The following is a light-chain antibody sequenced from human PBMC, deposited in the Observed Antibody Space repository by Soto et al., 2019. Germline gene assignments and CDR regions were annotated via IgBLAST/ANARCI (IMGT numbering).Light chain of an antibody. CDR2: DAS. CDR1: QSVSSY. Sequence: EIVLTQSPAILSMSPGERATLSCRASQSVSSYFAWYQQKPGQAPRLLIYDASNRATGVPARFSGSGSGTAFTLTITSLEPEDFAVYYCQQRRYWPVTFGHGTKVELK. CDR3: QQRRYWPVT. V-gene: IGKV3-11*01. J-gene: IGKJ1*01.